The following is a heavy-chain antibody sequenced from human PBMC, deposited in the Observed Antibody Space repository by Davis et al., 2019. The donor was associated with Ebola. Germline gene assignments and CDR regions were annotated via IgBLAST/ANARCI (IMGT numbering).Heavy chain of an antibody. CDR1: GFTVSSNY. J-gene: IGHJ6*02. V-gene: IGHV3-53*01. Sequence: PGGSLRLSCAASGFTVSSNYMSWVRQAPGKGLEWVSVIYSGGSTYYADSVKGRFTISRDNSKNTLYLQMNSLRAEDTAVYYCARDLRIGYCSSTSCPNYYYYYGMDVWGQGTTVTVSS. CDR3: ARDLRIGYCSSTSCPNYYYYYGMDV. CDR2: IYSGGST. D-gene: IGHD2-2*01.